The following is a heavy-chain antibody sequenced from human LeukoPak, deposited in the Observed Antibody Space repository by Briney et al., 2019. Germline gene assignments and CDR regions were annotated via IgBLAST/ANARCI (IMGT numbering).Heavy chain of an antibody. V-gene: IGHV3-49*04. CDR1: GFTFGDFA. CDR2: IRSKTYGGTT. D-gene: IGHD3-22*01. CDR3: SRAAGYSYDSSGYNN. Sequence: GWSLRLSCTASGFTFGDFAMSWVRQAPGKGLEWLGFIRSKTYGGTTDYAAAVKGRFSISRDDSKGIAYLQVNSLKTNDKAWYYCSRAAGYSYDSSGYNNWGKGPLVTVSP. J-gene: IGHJ4*02.